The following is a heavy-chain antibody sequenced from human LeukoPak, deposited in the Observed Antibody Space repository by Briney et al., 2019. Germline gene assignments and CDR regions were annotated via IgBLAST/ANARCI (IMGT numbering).Heavy chain of an antibody. CDR1: GFTFSDHY. CDR2: IRNKANSYTT. V-gene: IGHV3-72*01. CDR3: ARVRLDAPTRVFDY. J-gene: IGHJ4*02. D-gene: IGHD2-2*01. Sequence: GGSLRLSCAASGFTFSDHYMDWVRQAPGKGLEWVGRIRNKANSYTTQYAASVNGRFTISRDDSKNSLYLHMNSLKTEDTAVYFCARVRLDAPTRVFDYWGQGSLVTVSS.